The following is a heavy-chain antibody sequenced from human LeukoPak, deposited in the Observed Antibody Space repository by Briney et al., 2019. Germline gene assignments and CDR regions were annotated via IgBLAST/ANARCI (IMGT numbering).Heavy chain of an antibody. Sequence: SETLSLTCGVSGGSFSSHYWTWIRQPPGKGLEWIGEINPRGSTNYNPSLESRVTVSADTSRNQLSLSLSSVTAADSAVYFCARGLRQGSAWSWGPKEKSYQYMDVWGTGTTVIVSS. CDR2: INPRGST. V-gene: IGHV4-34*01. D-gene: IGHD6-19*01. CDR3: ARGLRQGSAWSWGPKEKSYQYMDV. J-gene: IGHJ6*04. CDR1: GGSFSSHY.